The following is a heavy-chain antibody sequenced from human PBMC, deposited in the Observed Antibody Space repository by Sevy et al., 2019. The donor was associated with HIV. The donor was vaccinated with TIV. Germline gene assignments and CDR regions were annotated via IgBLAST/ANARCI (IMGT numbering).Heavy chain of an antibody. V-gene: IGHV4-4*07. CDR1: GASISSYY. Sequence: SETLSLTCTVSGASISSYYWSWIRQPAGKGLEWIGRIYVSGRSIYNPSLKSRVTMSVDTSKNQFSLKLSSVTAADTAVYYCARDLALRESWFDPWGQGTLVTVSS. CDR3: ARDLALRESWFDP. CDR2: IYVSGRS. J-gene: IGHJ5*02.